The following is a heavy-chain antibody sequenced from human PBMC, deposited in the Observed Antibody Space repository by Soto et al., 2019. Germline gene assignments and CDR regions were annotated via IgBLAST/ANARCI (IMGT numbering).Heavy chain of an antibody. D-gene: IGHD6-13*01. CDR2: ISYDGSNK. Sequence: PGGSLRLSCAASGFTFSSYAMHWVRQAPGKGLEWVAVISYDGSNKYYADSVKGRFTISRDNSKNTLYLQMNSLRAEDTAVYYCAKDSSRATNYYYYGMDVWGQGTTVTVPS. CDR1: GFTFSSYA. CDR3: AKDSSRATNYYYYGMDV. J-gene: IGHJ6*02. V-gene: IGHV3-30-3*02.